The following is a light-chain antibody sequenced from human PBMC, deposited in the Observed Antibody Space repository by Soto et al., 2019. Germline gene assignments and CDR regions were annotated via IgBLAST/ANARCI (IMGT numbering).Light chain of an antibody. V-gene: IGLV2-23*01. Sequence: QSVLAQPASVSGSPGQSITISCTGTSRDVGSYDLVSWYQHHPGKAPKLMIYEGTKRPSGVSNRFSGSKSGNTASLAISGLQAEDEAAYYCCSYAGSTTYVFGTGTKVTVL. CDR2: EGT. J-gene: IGLJ1*01. CDR3: CSYAGSTTYV. CDR1: SRDVGSYDL.